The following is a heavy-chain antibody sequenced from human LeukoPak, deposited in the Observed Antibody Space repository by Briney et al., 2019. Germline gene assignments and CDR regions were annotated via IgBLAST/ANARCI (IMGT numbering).Heavy chain of an antibody. CDR3: ARDQRFTF. CDR2: IYYTGST. J-gene: IGHJ4*02. D-gene: IGHD5-24*01. CDR1: GGSINSYY. Sequence: SETLSLTCTVSGGSINSYYWNWIRQPPGKGLEWIGYIYYTGSTNYNPPLKSRVTISVDTSKNQFSLKLTSVTAADTAVYYCARDQRFTFWGQGTLVTVSS. V-gene: IGHV4-59*01.